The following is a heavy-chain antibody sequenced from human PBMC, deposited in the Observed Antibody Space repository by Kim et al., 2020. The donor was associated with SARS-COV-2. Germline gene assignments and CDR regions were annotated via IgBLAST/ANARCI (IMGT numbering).Heavy chain of an antibody. D-gene: IGHD6-13*01. CDR1: GFTFSSYA. CDR2: VSGSGGST. V-gene: IGHV3-23*01. J-gene: IGHJ6*03. Sequence: GGSLRLSCAASGFTFSSYAMSWVRQAPGKGLEWVSAVSGSGGSTYYADSVKGRFTISRDNSKNTLYLQMNRLRAEDTAEYYCAKEGDSSSWYYYYMDVWGKGTTVTVSS. CDR3: AKEGDSSSWYYYYMDV.